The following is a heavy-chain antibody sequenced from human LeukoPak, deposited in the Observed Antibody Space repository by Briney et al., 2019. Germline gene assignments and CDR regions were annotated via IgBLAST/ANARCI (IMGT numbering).Heavy chain of an antibody. Sequence: SETLSLTCTVSGGSISSYYWSWIRQPAGKGLEWIGRIYTSGSTNYNPSPKSRVTMSVDTSKNQFSLKLSSVTAADTAVYYCARESIVVVPPDYYYYYYMDVWGKGTTVTVSS. CDR2: IYTSGST. J-gene: IGHJ6*03. D-gene: IGHD2-2*01. V-gene: IGHV4-4*07. CDR3: ARESIVVVPPDYYYYYYMDV. CDR1: GGSISSYY.